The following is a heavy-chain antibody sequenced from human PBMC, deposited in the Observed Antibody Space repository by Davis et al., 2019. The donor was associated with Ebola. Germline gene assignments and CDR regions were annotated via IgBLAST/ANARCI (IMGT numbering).Heavy chain of an antibody. Sequence: SVKVSCKASGYTFTSYQMNWVRQAPGQGLEWMGGIIPIFGTANYAQKFQGRVTITADESTSTAYMELSSLRSDDTAVYFCARTSIVGTTTTASDIWGQGTKVTVSS. CDR1: GYTFTSYQ. CDR3: ARTSIVGTTTTASDI. D-gene: IGHD1-26*01. CDR2: IIPIFGTA. V-gene: IGHV1-69*13. J-gene: IGHJ3*02.